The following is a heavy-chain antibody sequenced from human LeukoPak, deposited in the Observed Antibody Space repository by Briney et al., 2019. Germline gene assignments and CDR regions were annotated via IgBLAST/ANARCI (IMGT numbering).Heavy chain of an antibody. CDR3: ARDPEYQGGY. CDR1: GYTFTSYA. V-gene: IGHV1-69*04. J-gene: IGHJ4*02. D-gene: IGHD1-14*01. Sequence: ASVKVSCKASGYTFTSYAISWVRQAPGQGLEWMGRIIPILGMTKYAQKFQGRVTITADNSTSTAYTELSSLGSEDTAVYYCARDPEYQGGYWGQGTLVTVSS. CDR2: IIPILGMT.